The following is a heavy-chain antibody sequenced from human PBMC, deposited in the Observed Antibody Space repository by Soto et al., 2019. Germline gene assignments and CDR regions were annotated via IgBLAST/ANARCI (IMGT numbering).Heavy chain of an antibody. D-gene: IGHD6-13*01. CDR1: GFTFSSYD. V-gene: IGHV3-13*01. J-gene: IGHJ6*03. CDR2: IGTAGDT. Sequence: GGSLRLSCAASGFTFSSYDMHWVRQATGKGLEWVSAIGTAGDTYYPGSVKGRFTISRENAKNSLYLQMNSLRAGDTALYYCARGWLATGGSLSYMDVWVKGTTVTVSS. CDR3: ARGWLATGGSLSYMDV.